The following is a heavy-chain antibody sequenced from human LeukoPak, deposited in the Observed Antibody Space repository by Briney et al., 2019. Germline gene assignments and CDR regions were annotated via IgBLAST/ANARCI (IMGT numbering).Heavy chain of an antibody. V-gene: IGHV3-73*01. J-gene: IGHJ4*02. CDR3: TARPYDSSGYFPDY. CDR1: GFTFSGSA. Sequence: GESLRLSCAASGFTFSGSAMHWVRQASGKGLEWVGRIRSKANSYATAYAASVKGRFTISRDDSKNTAYLQMNSLKTEDTAVYYCTARPYDSSGYFPDYWGQGTLVTVSS. CDR2: IRSKANSYAT. D-gene: IGHD3-22*01.